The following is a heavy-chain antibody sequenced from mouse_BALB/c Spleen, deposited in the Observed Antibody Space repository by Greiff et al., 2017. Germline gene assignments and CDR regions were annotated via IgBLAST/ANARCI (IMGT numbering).Heavy chain of an antibody. CDR1: GFTFSDYG. D-gene: IGHD2-1*01. CDR3: AREVYYGNYFDY. J-gene: IGHJ2*01. CDR2: ISNLAYSI. Sequence: DVKLVESGGGLVQPGGSRKLSCAASGFTFSDYGMAWVRQAPGKGPEWVAFISNLAYSIYYADTVTGRFTISRENAKNTLYLEMSSLRSEDTAMYYCAREVYYGNYFDYWGQGTTLTVSS. V-gene: IGHV5-15*02.